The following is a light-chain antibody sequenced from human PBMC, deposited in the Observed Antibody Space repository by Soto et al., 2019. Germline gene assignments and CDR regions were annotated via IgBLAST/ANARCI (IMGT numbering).Light chain of an antibody. CDR2: DAS. Sequence: EIVKTQSPATLSVSPGDRATLSCRASQSVDNALAWYQQKPGHPPRLLIYDASTRATGIPARFSGSQSGTEFTLTISSLLSEEFAVYFCQQHNNWPLTFGGGTKVETK. J-gene: IGKJ4*01. CDR3: QQHNNWPLT. CDR1: QSVDNA. V-gene: IGKV3D-15*01.